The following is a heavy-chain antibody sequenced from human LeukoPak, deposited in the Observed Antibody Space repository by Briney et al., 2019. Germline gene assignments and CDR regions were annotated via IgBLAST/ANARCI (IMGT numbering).Heavy chain of an antibody. J-gene: IGHJ3*02. CDR2: MNPNSGNT. Sequence: GASVKVSCKASGYTFTSYDINWVRQATGQGLEWMGWMNPNSGNTGYAQKFQGRVTITRNTSISTAYMELSSLRSEDTAVYYCAREIYFDSSGQGTLHAFDIWGQGTMVTVSS. CDR1: GYTFTSYD. CDR3: AREIYFDSSGQGTLHAFDI. V-gene: IGHV1-8*03. D-gene: IGHD3-22*01.